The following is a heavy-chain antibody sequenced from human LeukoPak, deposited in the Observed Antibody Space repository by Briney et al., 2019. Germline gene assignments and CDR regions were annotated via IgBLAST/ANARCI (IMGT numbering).Heavy chain of an antibody. J-gene: IGHJ4*02. CDR3: ARTGYYNGHDF. CDR2: IKFDGSST. Sequence: GGSLRLSCGASGLIFSTYSMNWLRQAPGKGLVWLSHIKFDGSSTNYADFVKGRFTISRDNAKNTLYLQMNSLRAEDTAVYYCARTGYYNGHDFWGQGTLVTVSP. CDR1: GLIFSTYS. D-gene: IGHD5-24*01. V-gene: IGHV3-74*01.